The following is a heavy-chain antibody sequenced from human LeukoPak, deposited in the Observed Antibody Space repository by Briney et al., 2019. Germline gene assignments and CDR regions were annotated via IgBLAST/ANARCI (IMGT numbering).Heavy chain of an antibody. D-gene: IGHD5-12*01. CDR1: GYTFTSYG. J-gene: IGHJ4*02. CDR2: ISAYNGNT. CDR3: ARDRDEIYSGYGPAADY. V-gene: IGHV1-18*04. Sequence: ASVKVSCKASGYTFTSYGISWVRQAPGQGLEWMGWISAYNGNTNYAQKLQGRVTMTTDTSTSTAYMELRSLRSDDTAVYYCARDRDEIYSGYGPAADYWGQGTLVTVSS.